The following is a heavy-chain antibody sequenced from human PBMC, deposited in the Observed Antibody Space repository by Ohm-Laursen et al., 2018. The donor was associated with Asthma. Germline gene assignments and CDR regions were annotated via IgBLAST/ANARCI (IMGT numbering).Heavy chain of an antibody. CDR1: GFTFSDHY. V-gene: IGHV3-72*01. CDR2: TRNKANSYTT. D-gene: IGHD2-15*01. J-gene: IGHJ6*02. CDR3: ARGYCSGGSCYGFPYYYYGMDV. Sequence: GSLRLSCTASGFTFSDHYMDWVRQAPGKGLEWVGRTRNKANSYTTEYAASVKGRFTISRDDSKNSLYLQMNSLKTEDTAVYYCARGYCSGGSCYGFPYYYYGMDVWGQGTTVTVSS.